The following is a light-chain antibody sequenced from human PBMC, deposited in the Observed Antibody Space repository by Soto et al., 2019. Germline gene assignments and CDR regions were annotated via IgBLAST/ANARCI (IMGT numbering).Light chain of an antibody. CDR2: DAS. V-gene: IGKV1-33*01. J-gene: IGKJ5*01. CDR3: QQYDNLPIT. Sequence: IRMTQTPSSLSASPGDRVTITCRANQGISSYLAWYQQKPGKAPKLLIYDASNLETGVPSRFSGSGSGTDFTFTISSLQPEDIATYYCQQYDNLPITFAQGTRLEI. CDR1: QGISSY.